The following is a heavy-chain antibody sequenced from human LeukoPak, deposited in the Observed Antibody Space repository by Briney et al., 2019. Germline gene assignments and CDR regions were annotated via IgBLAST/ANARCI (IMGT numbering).Heavy chain of an antibody. CDR1: GGSISSYY. Sequence: SETLSLTCTVSGGSISSYYWSWIRQPPGKGLEWIGYIYYSGSTNYNPSLKSRVTISVDTSKNQFSLKLSSVTAADTAMYYCARAWYSSGWYYFDYWGQGTLVTVSS. CDR2: IYYSGST. J-gene: IGHJ4*02. V-gene: IGHV4-59*01. D-gene: IGHD6-19*01. CDR3: ARAWYSSGWYYFDY.